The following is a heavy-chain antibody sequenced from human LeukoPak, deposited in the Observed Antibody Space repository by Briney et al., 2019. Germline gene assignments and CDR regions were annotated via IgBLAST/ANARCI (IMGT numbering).Heavy chain of an antibody. D-gene: IGHD5-12*01. Sequence: PGGSLRLSCAASGFTFSSFSMNWVRQAPGKGLEWVSSISSDSFVNYADSVKGRLTISRDNAKNSLYLQMNSLRAEDTAVYFCVRVSWLRPTTPYYYYYAMDVWGQGTTVTVSS. J-gene: IGHJ6*02. CDR2: ISSDSFV. CDR3: VRVSWLRPTTPYYYYYAMDV. V-gene: IGHV3-21*01. CDR1: GFTFSSFS.